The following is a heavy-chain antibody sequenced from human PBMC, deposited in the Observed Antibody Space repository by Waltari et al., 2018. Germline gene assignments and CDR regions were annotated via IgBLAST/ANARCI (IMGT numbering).Heavy chain of an antibody. Sequence: QVQLQQWGAGLLKPSETLSLTCAVYGGSFSGYYWSWIRQPQGKGLEWIGEINHSGSTNYNPSLKSRVTISVDTSKNQFSLKLSSVTAADTAVYYCARGPLPLRFLEWLVNPLWGQGTLVTVSS. D-gene: IGHD3-3*01. CDR3: ARGPLPLRFLEWLVNPL. CDR1: GGSFSGYY. J-gene: IGHJ4*02. CDR2: INHSGST. V-gene: IGHV4-34*01.